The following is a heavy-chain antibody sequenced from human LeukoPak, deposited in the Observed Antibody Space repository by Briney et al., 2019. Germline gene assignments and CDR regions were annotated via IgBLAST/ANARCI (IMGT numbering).Heavy chain of an antibody. CDR1: GFTFSDYY. D-gene: IGHD1-26*01. Sequence: GGSLRLSCAASGFTFSDYYMSWIRQAPGKGLEWVSYISSSSSHTNYADSVKGRFTIYRDNAKNSLYLQMNSLRAEDTAVYYCARDSTRLDLWGQGTLVTVSS. CDR2: ISSSSSHT. CDR3: ARDSTRLDL. V-gene: IGHV3-11*06. J-gene: IGHJ5*02.